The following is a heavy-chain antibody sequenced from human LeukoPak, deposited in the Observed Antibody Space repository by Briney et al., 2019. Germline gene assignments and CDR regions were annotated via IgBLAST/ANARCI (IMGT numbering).Heavy chain of an antibody. CDR2: IYYSRST. J-gene: IGHJ4*02. CDR3: ASMERVDCSGGSCYPYYFDY. CDR1: GGSISSYY. Sequence: SETLSLTCTVSGGSISSYYWSWIRQPPGKGLEWIGYIYYSRSTNYNPSLKSRVTISVDTSKNQFSLKLSSVTAADTAVYYCASMERVDCSGGSCYPYYFDYWGQGTLVTVSS. D-gene: IGHD2-15*01. V-gene: IGHV4-59*08.